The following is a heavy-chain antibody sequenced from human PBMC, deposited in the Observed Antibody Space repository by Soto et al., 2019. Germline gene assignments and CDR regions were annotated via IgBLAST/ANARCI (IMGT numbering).Heavy chain of an antibody. CDR3: ARLNILTGYFSAYYYGMDV. CDR1: GASISSSSYY. Sequence: PSETLSLTCTIPGASISSSSYYWGWIRQPPGKGLEWIGSIYYSGSTYYNPSLKSRVTISVDTSKNQFSLKLSSVTAADTAVYYCARLNILTGYFSAYYYGMDVWGQGTTVT. V-gene: IGHV4-39*01. D-gene: IGHD3-9*01. CDR2: IYYSGST. J-gene: IGHJ6*02.